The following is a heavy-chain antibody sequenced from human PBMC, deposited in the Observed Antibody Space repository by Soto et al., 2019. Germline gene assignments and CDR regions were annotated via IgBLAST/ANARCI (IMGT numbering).Heavy chain of an antibody. D-gene: IGHD2-21*02. CDR1: GGSFGGYF. CDR3: ARQGAVTVMFYYHGMDV. Sequence: QVQLQQWGAGLLKPSETLSLTCDVYGGSFGGYFWSWIRKPPGKGLEWIGEINHGGITNYNPSLKSRITISVDTSKNQFSLKLSSVTAADAAVYYCARQGAVTVMFYYHGMDVWGQGTSVTVSS. CDR2: INHGGIT. J-gene: IGHJ6*02. V-gene: IGHV4-34*02.